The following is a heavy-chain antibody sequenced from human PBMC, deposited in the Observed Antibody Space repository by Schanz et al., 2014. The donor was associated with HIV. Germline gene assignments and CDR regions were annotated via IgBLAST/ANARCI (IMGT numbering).Heavy chain of an antibody. CDR1: GFIFSDFY. Sequence: QVQMVESGGGLVKPGGSRRLSCVASGFIFSDFYMTWIRQAPGKGLEWISYISDSGSRRFYADSVQGRFTISRDNTKNSLYLEMNSLRAEDTAVYYCARDKKSGNNDGGFDPWGQGTLVTVSS. CDR3: ARDKKSGNNDGGFDP. D-gene: IGHD1-26*01. V-gene: IGHV3-11*01. J-gene: IGHJ5*02. CDR2: ISDSGSRR.